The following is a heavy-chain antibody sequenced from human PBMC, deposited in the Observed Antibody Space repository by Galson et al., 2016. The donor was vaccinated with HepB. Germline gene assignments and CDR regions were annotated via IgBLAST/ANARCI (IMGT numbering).Heavy chain of an antibody. J-gene: IGHJ3*02. CDR2: INPSGSST. CDR3: GAPTVSHGAFDI. V-gene: IGHV1-46*01. CDR1: GYTFTKYY. D-gene: IGHD4-17*01. Sequence: SVKVSFKASGYTFTKYYMHWVRQAPGQGLEWMGIINPSGSSTSYAQKFQGRVTMTRDTSTSTVYMELSSMRSEDTAVCYCGAPTVSHGAFDIWGQGTLVTVSS.